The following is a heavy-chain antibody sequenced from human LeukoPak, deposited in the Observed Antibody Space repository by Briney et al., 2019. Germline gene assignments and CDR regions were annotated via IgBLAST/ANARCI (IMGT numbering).Heavy chain of an antibody. D-gene: IGHD2-15*01. CDR3: ARHTPYCSGGSCYSSYYYGMDV. CDR2: IYYSGST. CDR1: GGSISSYY. J-gene: IGHJ6*02. V-gene: IGHV4-59*08. Sequence: SETLSVTCTVSGGSISSYYWSWIRQPPGKGLEWIGYIYYSGSTNYNPSLKSRVTISVDTSKNQFSLKLSSVTAADTAVYYCARHTPYCSGGSCYSSYYYGMDVWGQGTTVTVSS.